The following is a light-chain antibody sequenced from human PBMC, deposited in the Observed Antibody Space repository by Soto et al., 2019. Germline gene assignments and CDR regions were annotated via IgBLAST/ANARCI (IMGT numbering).Light chain of an antibody. J-gene: IGKJ1*01. V-gene: IGKV1-39*01. Sequence: DILMTQSPSSLSVSVGDGXTITCXASETINNYLNWYQQQPGTAPKXXIYDASTLESGVPSRFSGSGAGTEFTLTISSLQPADFATYYCQQYGSYPRTFGQGTKVDIK. CDR2: DAS. CDR3: QQYGSYPRT. CDR1: ETINNY.